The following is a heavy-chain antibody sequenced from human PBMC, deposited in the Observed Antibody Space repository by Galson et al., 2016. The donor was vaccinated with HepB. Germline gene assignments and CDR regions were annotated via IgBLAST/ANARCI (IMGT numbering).Heavy chain of an antibody. V-gene: IGHV3-23*01. CDR2: ITDSGGST. CDR3: AKDRGGSYNSRTYYPAFDY. CDR1: GFTFSNYA. D-gene: IGHD2/OR15-2a*01. Sequence: SLRLFCAASGFTFSNYAMSWVRQAPGKGLEWVTGITDSGGSTSYADSVEGRFTISRDNSKNTLYLHLNSLRADDTAVYYCAKDRGGSYNSRTYYPAFDYWGQGTLVTVSS. J-gene: IGHJ4*02.